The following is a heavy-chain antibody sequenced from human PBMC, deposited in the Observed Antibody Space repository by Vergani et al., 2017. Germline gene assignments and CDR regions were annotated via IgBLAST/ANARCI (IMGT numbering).Heavy chain of an antibody. CDR1: GYTFTSYG. CDR2: ISAYNGNT. D-gene: IGHD3-22*01. Sequence: QVQLVQSGAEVKKPGASVKVSCKASGYTFTSYGISWVRQAPGQGLEWMGWISAYNGNTNYAPKLQGRGTMTTDTSTCTAYIELRILRSDDKAVYYCARGNYYDSSGYYFYDAFDIWGQGTMVTVSS. J-gene: IGHJ3*02. CDR3: ARGNYYDSSGYYFYDAFDI. V-gene: IGHV1-18*01.